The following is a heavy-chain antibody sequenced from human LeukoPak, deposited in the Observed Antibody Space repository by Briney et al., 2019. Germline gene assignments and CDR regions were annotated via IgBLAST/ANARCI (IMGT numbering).Heavy chain of an antibody. V-gene: IGHV3-48*04. CDR1: GFTFSGHN. J-gene: IGHJ4*02. Sequence: GGSPRLSCAASGFTFSGHNMNWVRQAPGKGLEWISFVSISSGTIYYADSVNGRFRISRDNAKSSLDLEMNSLRAEDTAVYYCAKGGKEDIVVVVAAYWADYWGQGTLVTVSS. CDR2: VSISSGTI. D-gene: IGHD2-15*01. CDR3: AKGGKEDIVVVVAAYWADY.